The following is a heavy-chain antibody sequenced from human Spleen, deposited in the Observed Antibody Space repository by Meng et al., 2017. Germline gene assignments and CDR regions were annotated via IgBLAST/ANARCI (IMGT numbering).Heavy chain of an antibody. Sequence: QVQRSESGPGLVKPSQPLALTCGVSGGACSDDYWSWIRQPPGKGLEWIGEINHSGSTNYNPSLESRATISVDTSQNNLSLKLSSVTAADTAVYYCARGTSRVLRFLEWSSYFDYWGQGTLVTVSS. CDR1: GGACSDDY. CDR3: ARGTSRVLRFLEWSSYFDY. V-gene: IGHV4-34*01. CDR2: INHSGST. D-gene: IGHD3-3*01. J-gene: IGHJ4*02.